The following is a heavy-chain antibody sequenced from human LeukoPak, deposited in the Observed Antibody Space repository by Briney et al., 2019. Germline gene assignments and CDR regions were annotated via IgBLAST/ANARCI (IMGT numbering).Heavy chain of an antibody. V-gene: IGHV5-51*01. Sequence: PGESLQISCKGSGSIFTGYWIGWVRPLPGKGLEWMGIIYPGDSDTRDSQSFQGQVTISAYKSIRTSYPQWSSLKASDTAMYYCSRRRITMVRGARGYWFDPWGQGTLVTVSS. D-gene: IGHD3-10*01. CDR3: SRRRITMVRGARGYWFDP. J-gene: IGHJ5*02. CDR2: IYPGDSDT. CDR1: GSIFTGYW.